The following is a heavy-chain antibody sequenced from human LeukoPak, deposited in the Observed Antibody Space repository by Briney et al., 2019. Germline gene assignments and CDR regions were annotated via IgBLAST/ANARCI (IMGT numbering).Heavy chain of an antibody. D-gene: IGHD2-2*01. Sequence: ASVKVSCKXSGGTFSSYAISWVRQSPGQGLEWMGGIIPIFGTANYAQKFQGRVTITADESTSTAYMELSSLRSEDTAVYYCARGFVVVTAAADYYYYYMDVWGKGTTVTVSS. CDR1: GGTFSSYA. J-gene: IGHJ6*03. CDR2: IIPIFGTA. CDR3: ARGFVVVTAAADYYYYYMDV. V-gene: IGHV1-69*13.